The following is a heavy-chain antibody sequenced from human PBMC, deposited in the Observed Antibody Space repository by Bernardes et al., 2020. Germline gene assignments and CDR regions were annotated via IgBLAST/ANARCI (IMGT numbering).Heavy chain of an antibody. CDR1: GYTFTGYY. D-gene: IGHD1-26*01. V-gene: IGHV1-2*04. Sequence: ASVKVSCKASGYTFTGYYMHWVRQAPGQGLEWMGWINPNSGGTNYAQKFQGWVTMTRDTSISTAYMELSRLRSDDTAVYYCARGMGNSGSYWDAFDIWGQGTMVTVSS. CDR3: ARGMGNSGSYWDAFDI. J-gene: IGHJ3*02. CDR2: INPNSGGT.